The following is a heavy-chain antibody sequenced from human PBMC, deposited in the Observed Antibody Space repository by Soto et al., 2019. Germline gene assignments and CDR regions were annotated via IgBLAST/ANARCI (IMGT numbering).Heavy chain of an antibody. CDR3: SRGFAYSSAWFDQ. Sequence: QVQLVQSGSELKKPVSSVKVSCKASGGTFGSYAISWVRQAPGKGLEWMGVISPMYGTTHYAQKFQGSVTMVADKSTSTVYMDLGNLQTDASAVYYCSRGFAYSSAWFDQWGQGTVVTVSS. CDR1: GGTFGSYA. D-gene: IGHD6-25*01. J-gene: IGHJ5*02. CDR2: ISPMYGTT. V-gene: IGHV1-69*06.